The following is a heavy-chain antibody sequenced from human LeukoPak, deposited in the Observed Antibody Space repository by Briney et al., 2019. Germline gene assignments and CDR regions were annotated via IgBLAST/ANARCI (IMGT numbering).Heavy chain of an antibody. CDR1: GGTFSSYA. J-gene: IGHJ4*02. Sequence: ASVKVSCKASGGTFSSYAISWVRQAPGQGLEWMGRIIPILGIANYAQKFQGRVTITADKSTSTAYMELSSLRSEGTAVYYCARDREWELDERYFDYWGQGTLVTVSS. V-gene: IGHV1-69*04. CDR2: IIPILGIA. D-gene: IGHD1-26*01. CDR3: ARDREWELDERYFDY.